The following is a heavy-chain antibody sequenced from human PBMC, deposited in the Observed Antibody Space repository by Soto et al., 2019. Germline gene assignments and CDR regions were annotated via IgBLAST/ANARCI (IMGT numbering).Heavy chain of an antibody. D-gene: IGHD6-6*01. J-gene: IGHJ5*02. CDR3: ARLRSRYSSSPGWFDP. CDR2: IDPSDSYT. V-gene: IGHV5-10-1*01. Sequence: GESLKISCKGSGYSFTSYWISWVRQMLGKGLEWMGRIDPSDSYTNYSPSFQGHVTISADKSISTAYLQWSSLKASDTAMYYCARLRSRYSSSPGWFDPWGQGTLVTVSS. CDR1: GYSFTSYW.